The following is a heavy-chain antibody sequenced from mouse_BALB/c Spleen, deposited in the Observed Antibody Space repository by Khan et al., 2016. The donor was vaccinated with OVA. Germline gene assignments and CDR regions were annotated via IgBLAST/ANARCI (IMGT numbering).Heavy chain of an antibody. Sequence: VQLQQSGPELVKPGASVKISCKTSGYTFTEYTLHWVKQSPGKSLEWIGVINPKNGITSYNQKFKGKATLTVDKSSSTAYMEFRSLTSEDSAVYYCARDAGGYWGQGTSVTVSS. CDR1: GYTFTEYT. CDR3: ARDAGGY. CDR2: INPKNGIT. J-gene: IGHJ4*01. V-gene: IGHV1-18*01.